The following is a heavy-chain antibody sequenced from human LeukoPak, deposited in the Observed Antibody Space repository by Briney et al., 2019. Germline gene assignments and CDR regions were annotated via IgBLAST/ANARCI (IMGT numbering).Heavy chain of an antibody. D-gene: IGHD3-3*01. Sequence: GGSLRLPCAASGFTFSGYWMSWVRQAPGKGLEWVSAISGSGGSTYYADSVKGRFTISRDNSKDTLYLQMNSLRAEDTAVYYCAKSSKNLIFGVVIANWFDPWGQGTLVTVSS. J-gene: IGHJ5*02. V-gene: IGHV3-23*01. CDR2: ISGSGGST. CDR1: GFTFSGYW. CDR3: AKSSKNLIFGVVIANWFDP.